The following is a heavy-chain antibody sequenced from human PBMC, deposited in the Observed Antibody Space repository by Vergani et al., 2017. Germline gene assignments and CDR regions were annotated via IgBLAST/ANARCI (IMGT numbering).Heavy chain of an antibody. V-gene: IGHV4-59*01. CDR1: GGSISSYY. CDR2: IYYSGST. D-gene: IGHD2-2*01. J-gene: IGHJ3*02. CDR3: ARAHCSSTSCYRRHAFDI. Sequence: QVQLQESGPGLVKPSETLSLTCTVPGGSISSYYWSWIRQPPGKGLEWIGYIYYSGSTNYNPSLKSRVTISVDTSKNQFSLKLSSVTAADTAVYYCARAHCSSTSCYRRHAFDIWGQGTMVTVSS.